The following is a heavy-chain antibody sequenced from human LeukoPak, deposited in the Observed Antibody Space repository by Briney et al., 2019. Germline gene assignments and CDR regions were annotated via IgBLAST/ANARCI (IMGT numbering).Heavy chain of an antibody. CDR3: ARDGGWLRLIDY. V-gene: IGHV3-7*03. CDR1: GFTFSSSW. CDR2: IKQDGSEK. J-gene: IGHJ4*02. Sequence: PGGSLILSCAASGFTFSSSWMSSVRQAPGNGLSWLANIKQDGSEKYYVDSVKGRFTISRDNAKNSLYLQMNSLRAEDTAVYYCARDGGWLRLIDYWGQGTLVTVSS. D-gene: IGHD5-12*01.